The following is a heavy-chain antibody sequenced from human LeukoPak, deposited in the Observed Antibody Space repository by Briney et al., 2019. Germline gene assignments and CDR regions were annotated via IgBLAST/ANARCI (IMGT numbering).Heavy chain of an antibody. CDR3: ARGRHYYYGSGSHYNNNWFDP. J-gene: IGHJ5*02. CDR1: GGSFSGYY. CDR2: INHSGST. D-gene: IGHD3-10*01. Sequence: SETLSLTCAVYGGSFSGYYWSWIRQPPGKGLEWIGEINHSGSTNYNPSLKSRVTISVDTSKNQFSLKLSSVTAADTAVYYCARGRHYYYGSGSHYNNNWFDPWGQGTLVTVSS. V-gene: IGHV4-34*01.